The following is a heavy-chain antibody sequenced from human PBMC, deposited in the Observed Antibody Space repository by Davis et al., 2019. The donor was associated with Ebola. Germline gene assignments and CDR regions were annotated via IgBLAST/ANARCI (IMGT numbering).Heavy chain of an antibody. Sequence: GESLKISCAASGFTFSSYSMNWVRQAPGKGLEWVSYISSSSSTIYYADSVKGRFTISRDNAKNSLYLQMNSLRDEDTAVYDCARDRYDILTGYYIYFDYWGQGTLVTVSS. CDR1: GFTFSSYS. CDR2: ISSSSSTI. V-gene: IGHV3-48*02. D-gene: IGHD3-9*01. CDR3: ARDRYDILTGYYIYFDY. J-gene: IGHJ4*02.